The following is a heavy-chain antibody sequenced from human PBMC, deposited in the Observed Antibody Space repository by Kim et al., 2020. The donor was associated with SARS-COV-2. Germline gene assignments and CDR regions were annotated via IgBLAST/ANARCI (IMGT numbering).Heavy chain of an antibody. CDR3: ARQVAARPGSYYFDY. CDR1: GGSISSSSYY. CDR2: IYYSGST. D-gene: IGHD6-6*01. J-gene: IGHJ4*02. V-gene: IGHV4-39*01. Sequence: SETLSLTCTVSGGSISSSSYYWGWIRQPPGKGLEWIGSIYYSGSTYYNPSLKSRVTISVDTSKNQFSLKLSSVTAADTAVYYCARQVAARPGSYYFDYWGQGTLVTVSS.